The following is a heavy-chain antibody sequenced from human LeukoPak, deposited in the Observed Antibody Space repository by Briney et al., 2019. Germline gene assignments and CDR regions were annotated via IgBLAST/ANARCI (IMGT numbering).Heavy chain of an antibody. Sequence: ASVKVSCRASGYTFTGYYMHWVRQAPGQGLEWMGWINPNSGGTNYAQKFQGRVTMTRDTSISTAYMELSRLRSDDTAVYYCARGFVSQGRFDYWGQGTLVTVSS. CDR3: ARGFVSQGRFDY. CDR1: GYTFTGYY. V-gene: IGHV1-2*02. D-gene: IGHD3-10*01. CDR2: INPNSGGT. J-gene: IGHJ4*02.